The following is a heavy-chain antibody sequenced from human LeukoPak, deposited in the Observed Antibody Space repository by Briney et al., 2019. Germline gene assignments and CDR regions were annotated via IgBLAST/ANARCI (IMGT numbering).Heavy chain of an antibody. V-gene: IGHV3-7*01. CDR2: IKQDESEK. Sequence: GGSLRLSCAASGFTFSSYWMTWVRQAPGKGLEWVANIKQDESEKYYVDSVKGRFTVSRDNAKNSLYLQMNSLRAEDTGVYYCATNYNYYMNIWGKGTTVTVSS. J-gene: IGHJ6*03. CDR3: ATNYNYYMNI. CDR1: GFTFSSYW.